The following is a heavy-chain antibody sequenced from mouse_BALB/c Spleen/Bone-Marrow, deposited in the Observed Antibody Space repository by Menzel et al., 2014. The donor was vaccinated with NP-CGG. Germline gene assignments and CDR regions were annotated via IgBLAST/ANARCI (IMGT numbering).Heavy chain of an antibody. D-gene: IGHD2-1*01. V-gene: IGHV5-6-3*01. J-gene: IGHJ2*01. CDR1: GFTFSSYG. CDR3: ARGNYGNYVDYFDY. Sequence: EVKLVESGGGLVQPGGSLKLSCAASGFTFSSYGMSWVRQTPNKRLELVASLNSNGGSTYYPDSVKGRFTISRDNAKNTLSLQMSSLKSEDTAMYYCARGNYGNYVDYFDYWGQGTTLTVS. CDR2: LNSNGGST.